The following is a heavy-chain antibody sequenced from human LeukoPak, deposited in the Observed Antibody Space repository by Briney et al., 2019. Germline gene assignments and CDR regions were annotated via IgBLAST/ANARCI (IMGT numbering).Heavy chain of an antibody. CDR3: AREGPLGYYDILTPRGAFDI. CDR2: ISSSGDSK. J-gene: IGHJ3*02. D-gene: IGHD3-9*01. V-gene: IGHV3-21*01. Sequence: PGGSLRLSCAASGFTFSSYSMNWVRQAPGKGLEWVSSISSSGDSKYYADSVKGRFTISRDNAKNSLYLQMNSLRAEDTAVYYCAREGPLGYYDILTPRGAFDIWGQGTMVTVSS. CDR1: GFTFSSYS.